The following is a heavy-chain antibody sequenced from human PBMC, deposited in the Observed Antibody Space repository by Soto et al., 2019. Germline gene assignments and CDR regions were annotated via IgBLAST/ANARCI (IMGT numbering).Heavy chain of an antibody. Sequence: ASVKVSCKASGGTFSSYAISWVRQALGQGLEWMGVINPSGGSTSYAQKFQGRVTMTRDKSTSTVYMELSSLRSEDTAVYYCARDGADNWNYGLDYWGQGTLVTVSS. CDR2: INPSGGST. CDR3: ARDGADNWNYGLDY. CDR1: GGTFSSYA. V-gene: IGHV1-46*01. D-gene: IGHD1-7*01. J-gene: IGHJ4*02.